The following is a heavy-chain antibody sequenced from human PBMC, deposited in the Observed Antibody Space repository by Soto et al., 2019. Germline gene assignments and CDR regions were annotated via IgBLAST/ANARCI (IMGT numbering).Heavy chain of an antibody. J-gene: IGHJ4*02. CDR2: IFSNDEK. CDR1: GFSLSNARMG. CDR3: ARGYSSSWYQVHYFDY. Sequence: QVTLKESGPVLVKPTETLTLTCTVSGFSLSNARMGVSWIRQPPGKALEWLAHIFSNDEKSYSTSLKSRLTISQDNSKSQVVLTMTNMDPVETATYYCARGYSSSWYQVHYFDYWGQGTLVTVSS. D-gene: IGHD6-13*01. V-gene: IGHV2-26*01.